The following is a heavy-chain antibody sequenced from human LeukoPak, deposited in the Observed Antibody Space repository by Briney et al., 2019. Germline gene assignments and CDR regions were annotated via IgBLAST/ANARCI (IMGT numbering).Heavy chain of an antibody. CDR1: GGTFSSYA. Sequence: GASVKVSCKASGGTFSSYAISWVRQAPGQGLEWMGGIIPIFGTANYAQKFQGRVTITADESTSTAYMELSSLRSEDTAVYYCARVVEMATISGDDAFDIWGQGTMVTVSS. CDR3: ARVVEMATISGDDAFDI. J-gene: IGHJ3*02. CDR2: IIPIFGTA. D-gene: IGHD5-24*01. V-gene: IGHV1-69*13.